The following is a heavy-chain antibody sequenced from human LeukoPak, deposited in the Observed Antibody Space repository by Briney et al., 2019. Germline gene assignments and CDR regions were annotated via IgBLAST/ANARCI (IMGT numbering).Heavy chain of an antibody. Sequence: SETLSPTCTVSGGSISSGSYYWSWIRQPAGKGLEWIGRIYTSGSTNYNPSLKSRVTISVDTSKNQFSLKLSSVTAADTAVYHCARAAYYYDSSGYYEGGFDYWGQGTLVTVSS. CDR3: ARAAYYYDSSGYYEGGFDY. V-gene: IGHV4-61*02. CDR2: IYTSGST. D-gene: IGHD3-22*01. J-gene: IGHJ4*02. CDR1: GGSISSGSYY.